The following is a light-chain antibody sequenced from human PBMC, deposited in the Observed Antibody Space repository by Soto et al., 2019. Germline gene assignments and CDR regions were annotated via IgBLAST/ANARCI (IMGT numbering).Light chain of an antibody. V-gene: IGKV1-39*01. J-gene: IGKJ1*01. Sequence: DIQMTQSPSSLSASVGDRVTITCRASQGISTYLNWYQQKPGKAPKLLIYAASSLQSGVPSRFSGSGSETDFTLTIRSLQPEDFATYSCQHSTTWTFGQGTKVEIK. CDR3: QHSTTWT. CDR2: AAS. CDR1: QGISTY.